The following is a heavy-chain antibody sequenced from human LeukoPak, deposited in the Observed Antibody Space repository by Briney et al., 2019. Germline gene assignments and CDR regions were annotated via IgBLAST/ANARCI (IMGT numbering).Heavy chain of an antibody. Sequence: ASVKVSCKASGYTFTGYYMHWVRQAPGQGLEWMGWINPNSGGTNYAQKFQGRVTMTRDTSISTAYMELSRLRSDDTAVYYCARESRLVGATKGAFDIWGQGTMVTVSS. CDR3: ARESRLVGATKGAFDI. V-gene: IGHV1-2*02. CDR1: GYTFTGYY. D-gene: IGHD1-26*01. CDR2: INPNSGGT. J-gene: IGHJ3*02.